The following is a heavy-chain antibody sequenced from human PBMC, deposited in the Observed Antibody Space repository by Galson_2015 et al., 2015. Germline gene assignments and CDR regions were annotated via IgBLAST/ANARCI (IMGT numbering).Heavy chain of an antibody. D-gene: IGHD2-21*01. V-gene: IGHV1-3*01. Sequence: SVKVSCKASGYTFTSYAMHWVRQAPGQRLEWMGWINAGNGNTKYSQKFQGRVTITRDTSASTAYMELSSLRSEDTAVYYCARDLGSPPLFHRGFDPWGQGTLVTVSS. CDR1: GYTFTSYA. J-gene: IGHJ5*02. CDR3: ARDLGSPPLFHRGFDP. CDR2: INAGNGNT.